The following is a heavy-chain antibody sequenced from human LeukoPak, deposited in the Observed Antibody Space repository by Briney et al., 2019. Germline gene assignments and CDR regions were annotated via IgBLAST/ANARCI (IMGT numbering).Heavy chain of an antibody. CDR2: IYYSGST. D-gene: IGHD2-2*01. J-gene: IGHJ5*02. Sequence: PSETLSLTCTVSGGSASSGSYYWSWIRQPPGKGLEWIGYIYYSGSTNYNPSLKSRVTISVDTSKNQFSLKLSSVTAADTAVYYCARDRGSGYCSSTSCPTYNWFDPWGQGTLVTVSS. CDR3: ARDRGSGYCSSTSCPTYNWFDP. V-gene: IGHV4-61*01. CDR1: GGSASSGSYY.